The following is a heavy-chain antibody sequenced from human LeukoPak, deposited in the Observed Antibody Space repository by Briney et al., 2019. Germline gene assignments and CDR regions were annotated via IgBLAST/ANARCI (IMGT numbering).Heavy chain of an antibody. CDR2: IWYDGSNK. D-gene: IGHD3-10*01. J-gene: IGHJ4*02. V-gene: IGHV3-33*01. CDR1: GFTFSSYG. Sequence: GGSLRLSCAASGFTFSSYGIHWVRQAPGKGLEWVAVIWYDGSNKYYADSVKGRFTISRDNSKNTLYLQMNSLRAEDTAVYYCARGVPLSPFDFWGQGTLVTVSS. CDR3: ARGVPLSPFDF.